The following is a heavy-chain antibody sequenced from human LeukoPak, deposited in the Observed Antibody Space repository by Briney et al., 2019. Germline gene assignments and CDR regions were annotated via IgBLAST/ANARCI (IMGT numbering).Heavy chain of an antibody. J-gene: IGHJ1*01. CDR2: ISWNSGSI. Sequence: PGRSLRLSCAASGFTFDDYAMHWVRHAPGKGMEWVSGISWNSGSIGYADSVKGRFTISRDNAKNSLYLQMNSLRAEDTALYYCAKAKPGYCSGGSCFGYFQHWGQGTLVTVSS. V-gene: IGHV3-9*01. D-gene: IGHD2-15*01. CDR1: GFTFDDYA. CDR3: AKAKPGYCSGGSCFGYFQH.